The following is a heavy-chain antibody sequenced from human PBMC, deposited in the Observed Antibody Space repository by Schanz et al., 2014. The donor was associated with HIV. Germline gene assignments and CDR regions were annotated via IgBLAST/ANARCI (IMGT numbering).Heavy chain of an antibody. CDR1: GFIFSSYG. V-gene: IGHV3-33*06. CDR3: AKTSITLGMDV. J-gene: IGHJ4*02. D-gene: IGHD1-20*01. Sequence: QVQLVESGGGVVQPGRSLRLSCAASGFIFSSYGMHWVRQAPGKGREWVAVIWYDGTNIDYADSVKGRFTVSRDNSKNMLYLQMNSLRAEDTAIYYCAKTSITLGMDVWGQGARVTVSS. CDR2: IWYDGTNI.